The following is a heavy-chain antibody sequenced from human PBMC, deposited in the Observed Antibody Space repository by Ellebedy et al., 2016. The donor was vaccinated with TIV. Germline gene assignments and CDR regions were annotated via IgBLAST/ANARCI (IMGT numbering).Heavy chain of an antibody. CDR2: IYYSGST. Sequence: SETLSLXCTVSGGSISSYYWSWIRQPPGKGLEWIGYIYYSGSTNYNPSLKSRVTISVDTSKNQFSLKLSSVTAADTAVYYCAGFTYSSTWYWFDPWGQGTLVTVSS. CDR1: GGSISSYY. J-gene: IGHJ5*02. D-gene: IGHD6-13*01. V-gene: IGHV4-59*08. CDR3: AGFTYSSTWYWFDP.